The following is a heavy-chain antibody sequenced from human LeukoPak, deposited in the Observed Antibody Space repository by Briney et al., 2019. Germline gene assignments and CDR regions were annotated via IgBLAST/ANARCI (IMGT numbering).Heavy chain of an antibody. CDR2: TYTSGST. CDR3: ARSVVPAAVDAFDI. V-gene: IGHV4-61*02. CDR1: GGSISSGSYY. D-gene: IGHD2-2*01. Sequence: SETLSLTCTVSGGSISSGSYYWSWIRQPAGKGLEWIGRTYTSGSTNYNPSLKSRVTISVDTSKNQFSLKLSSVTAADTAVYYCARSVVPAAVDAFDIWGQGTMVTVSS. J-gene: IGHJ3*02.